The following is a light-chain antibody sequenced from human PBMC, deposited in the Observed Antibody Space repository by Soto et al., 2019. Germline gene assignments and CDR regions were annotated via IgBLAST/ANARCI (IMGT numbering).Light chain of an antibody. V-gene: IGLV2-14*01. Sequence: QSVLTQPASVSGSPGQSITISCTGTSSDVGGYNYVSWYQQHPGKAPKLMIYEVRNRPSGVSNRFSGSKSGNTASRTISGLQAEDEADYYCSSYTSSSTLVFGGGTKLTVL. CDR2: EVR. CDR1: SSDVGGYNY. CDR3: SSYTSSSTLV. J-gene: IGLJ3*02.